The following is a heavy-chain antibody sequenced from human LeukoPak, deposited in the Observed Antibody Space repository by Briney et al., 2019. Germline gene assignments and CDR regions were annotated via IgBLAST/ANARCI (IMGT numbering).Heavy chain of an antibody. CDR1: GYSISSGYY. CDR2: IYHSGST. V-gene: IGHV4-38-2*01. CDR3: ARRENRGWFDP. D-gene: IGHD3-10*01. Sequence: SETLSLTCAVSGYSISSGYYWGWIRQPPGKGLEWIGSIYHSGSTHYNPSLKSRVTISVDTSKNQFSLKLSSVTAADTAVYYCARRENRGWFDPWGQGTLVTVSS. J-gene: IGHJ5*02.